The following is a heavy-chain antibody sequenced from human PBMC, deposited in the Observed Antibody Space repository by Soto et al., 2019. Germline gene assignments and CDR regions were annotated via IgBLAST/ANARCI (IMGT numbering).Heavy chain of an antibody. D-gene: IGHD3-10*01. CDR2: ISAYNGNT. Sequence: ASVKVSCKASGYTFTSYGISWVRQAPGQGLEWMGWISAYNGNTNYAQKLQGRVTMTTDTSTSTAYMELRSLRSDDTAVYYCGRGSGSYYNSSFDYWGQGTLVTVSS. V-gene: IGHV1-18*01. CDR3: GRGSGSYYNSSFDY. CDR1: GYTFTSYG. J-gene: IGHJ4*02.